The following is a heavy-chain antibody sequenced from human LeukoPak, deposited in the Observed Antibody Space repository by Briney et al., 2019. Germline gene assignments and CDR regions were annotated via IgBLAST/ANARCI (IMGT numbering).Heavy chain of an antibody. D-gene: IGHD2-2*01. CDR2: ISSNGGST. CDR3: ARTYCSSTSCLVDY. CDR1: GFTFSSYS. V-gene: IGHV3-64*01. Sequence: PGGSLRLSCAAPGFTFSSYSMHWVRQAPGKGLEYVSAISSNGGSTYYANSVKGRFTISRDNSNNTLFLQMGSLRAEDMAVYYCARTYCSSTSCLVDYWGQGTLVTVSS. J-gene: IGHJ4*02.